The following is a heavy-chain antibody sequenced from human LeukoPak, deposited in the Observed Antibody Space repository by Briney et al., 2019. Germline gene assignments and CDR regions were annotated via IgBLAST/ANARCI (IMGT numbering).Heavy chain of an antibody. Sequence: GGSLRLSCAASGFTFSSYAMSWVRQAPGKGLEWVSAISGSGGSTYYADSVKGRFTISRDNSKNTLYLQMNSLRAEDTAVYYCAKPTNPSLKRGYFDYWGQGTLVTASS. CDR2: ISGSGGST. CDR3: AKPTNPSLKRGYFDY. J-gene: IGHJ4*02. D-gene: IGHD1-26*01. V-gene: IGHV3-23*01. CDR1: GFTFSSYA.